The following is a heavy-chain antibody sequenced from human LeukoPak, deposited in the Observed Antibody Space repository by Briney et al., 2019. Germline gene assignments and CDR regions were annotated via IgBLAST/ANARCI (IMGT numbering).Heavy chain of an antibody. CDR3: ARRRYYDSTGYLD. J-gene: IGHJ1*01. CDR1: GDSISSSSYY. Sequence: SETLSLTCTISGDSISSSSYYWGWIRQPPGTGLEWIGDIYYLGSTYYSPSLKSRVSISIDTSNNQSSLTLNSVTAADTALYFCARRRYYDSTGYLDWGQGTLVTVSS. V-gene: IGHV4-39*01. CDR2: IYYLGST. D-gene: IGHD3-22*01.